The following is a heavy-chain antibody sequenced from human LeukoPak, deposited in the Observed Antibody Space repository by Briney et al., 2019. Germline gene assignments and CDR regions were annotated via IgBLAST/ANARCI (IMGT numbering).Heavy chain of an antibody. CDR1: GGSFSDYY. J-gene: IGHJ3*02. D-gene: IGHD6-19*01. CDR2: INHRGST. CDR3: ATYSTGFDI. Sequence: TETLSLTCAVYGGSFSDYYWTWIRQPPGKGLEWIGEINHRGSTHYNPSLKSRVTISVDTSKKQFSLKLSSVTAADTAVYYCATYSTGFDIWGQGTVVTVSS. V-gene: IGHV4-34*01.